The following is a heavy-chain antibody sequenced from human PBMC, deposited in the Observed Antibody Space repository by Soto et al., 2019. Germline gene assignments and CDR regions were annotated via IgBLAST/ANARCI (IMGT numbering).Heavy chain of an antibody. Sequence: GGSLRLSCAASGFTFSSYGMHWVRQAPGKGLEWVAVIWYDGSNKYYADSVKGRFTISRDNSKNTLYLQMNSLRAEDTAVYYCARGYCTNGVCYRGNWFDPWGQGTLVTVSS. D-gene: IGHD2-8*01. CDR3: ARGYCTNGVCYRGNWFDP. J-gene: IGHJ5*02. V-gene: IGHV3-33*01. CDR1: GFTFSSYG. CDR2: IWYDGSNK.